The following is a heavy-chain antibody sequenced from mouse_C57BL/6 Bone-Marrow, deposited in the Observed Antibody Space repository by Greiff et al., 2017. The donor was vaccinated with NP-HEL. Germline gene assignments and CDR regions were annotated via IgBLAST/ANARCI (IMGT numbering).Heavy chain of an antibody. CDR3: ARKIYYEFYFDY. D-gene: IGHD2-4*01. Sequence: EVMLVESEGGLVQPGSSMKLSCTASGFTFSDYYMAWVRQVPEKGLEWVANINYDGSSTYYLDSLKSRFIISRDNAKNILYLQMSSLKSEDTATYYCARKIYYEFYFDYWGQGTTLTVSS. CDR1: GFTFSDYY. J-gene: IGHJ2*01. CDR2: INYDGSST. V-gene: IGHV5-16*01.